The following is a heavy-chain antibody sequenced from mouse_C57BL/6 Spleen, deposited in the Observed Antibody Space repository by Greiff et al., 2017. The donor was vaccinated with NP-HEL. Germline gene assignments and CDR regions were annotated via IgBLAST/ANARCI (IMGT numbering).Heavy chain of an antibody. CDR1: GFSLSTSGMG. CDR2: LYWDDDK. CDR3: ARSYYYGSSSYFDY. Sequence: QVQLKESGPGILQSSQTLSLTCSFSGFSLSTSGMGVSWIRQPSGMGLEWLAHLYWDDDKRYNPSLKSRLTISKATSRNQVFLKITSVDTADTATNYCARSYYYGSSSYFDYWGQGTTLTVSS. D-gene: IGHD1-1*01. V-gene: IGHV8-12*01. J-gene: IGHJ2*01.